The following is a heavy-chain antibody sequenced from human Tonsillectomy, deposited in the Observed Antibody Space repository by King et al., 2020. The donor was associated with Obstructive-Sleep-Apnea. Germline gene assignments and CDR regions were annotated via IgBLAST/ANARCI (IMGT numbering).Heavy chain of an antibody. Sequence: QVQLVESGGGLVKPGGSLRLSCAASGFTLSDYNMNWIRQAPGKGLHWLSYISRGGNSEYYAGSVKGRFTISRDSAKNSVYLEMNSLTADDTAVYYCARDTGRSWAYYYGMDVWGQGTTVTVSS. D-gene: IGHD6-13*01. CDR1: GFTLSDYN. CDR3: ARDTGRSWAYYYGMDV. J-gene: IGHJ6*02. V-gene: IGHV3-11*01. CDR2: ISRGGNSE.